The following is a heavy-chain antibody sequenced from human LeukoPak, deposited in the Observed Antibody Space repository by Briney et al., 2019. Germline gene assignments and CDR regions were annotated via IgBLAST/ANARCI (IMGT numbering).Heavy chain of an antibody. CDR2: ISYDGSNK. CDR3: AKDRGNYYDSSGYYDY. J-gene: IGHJ4*02. V-gene: IGHV3-30*18. D-gene: IGHD3-22*01. Sequence: GGSLRLSCGASGFTFSSYGMHWVRQAPGKGLEWVAVISYDGSNKYYADSVKGRFTISRDNSKNTLYLQMNSLRAEDTAVYYCAKDRGNYYDSSGYYDYWGQGTLVTVSS. CDR1: GFTFSSYG.